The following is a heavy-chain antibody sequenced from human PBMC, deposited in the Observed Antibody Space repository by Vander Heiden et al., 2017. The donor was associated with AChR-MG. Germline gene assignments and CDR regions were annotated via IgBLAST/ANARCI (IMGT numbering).Heavy chain of an antibody. D-gene: IGHD3-10*01. CDR1: GFTFKHYY. CDR3: VRDIWYGCFDL. J-gene: IGHJ3*01. CDR2: INGDGSEK. Sequence: AQLVESGGGLVQPGGSLTTSCAAPGFTFKHYYLPWFRQAPGPRLLRVANINGDGSEKYYVGSVKGRFTISRDNAENSMFLQMNSLRGEDTAVYYCVRDIWYGCFDLWCQGTMVTVSS. V-gene: IGHV3-7*01.